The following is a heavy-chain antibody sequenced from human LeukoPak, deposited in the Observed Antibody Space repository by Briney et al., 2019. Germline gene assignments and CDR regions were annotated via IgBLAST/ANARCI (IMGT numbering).Heavy chain of an antibody. J-gene: IGHJ4*02. D-gene: IGHD6-13*01. CDR1: GFTFSSYW. CDR2: IKQDGSEK. Sequence: GGSLRLSCAASGFTFSSYWMSWVRQAPGKGLEWVANIKQDGSEKYYVDSVKGRFTISRDNAKNSLYLQMSSLRAEDTAVYYCARSAGESSSWYAFDYWGQGTLVTVSS. V-gene: IGHV3-7*01. CDR3: ARSAGESSSWYAFDY.